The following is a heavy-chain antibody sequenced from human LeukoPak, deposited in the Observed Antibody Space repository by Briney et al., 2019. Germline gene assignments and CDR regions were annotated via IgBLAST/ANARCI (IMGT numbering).Heavy chain of an antibody. D-gene: IGHD1-26*01. CDR3: ARAVGATSQFDY. Sequence: GASVEVSCKASGYTFTTYYLHWVRQAPGQGLEWMGIVNPSGGSTPYAQNFQGRVTMTRDTSTNTVYMELSSLRSEDTAVYYCARAVGATSQFDYWGQGTLVTVSS. CDR1: GYTFTTYY. CDR2: VNPSGGST. J-gene: IGHJ4*02. V-gene: IGHV1-46*01.